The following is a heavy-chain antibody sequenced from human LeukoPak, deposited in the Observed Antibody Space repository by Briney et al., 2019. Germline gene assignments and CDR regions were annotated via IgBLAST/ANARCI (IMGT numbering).Heavy chain of an antibody. CDR3: ARKGTVTTPFDY. CDR1: GDSVSSSTAA. Sequence: HSQTLSLTCAISGDSVSSSTAAWNWIRQSPSRGLEWLGRTYYRSKWFRDYAVSVKSRITIDADTSKNQFSLQLNSVTPEDTAVYYCARKGTVTTPFDYWGQGILVTVSS. J-gene: IGHJ4*02. V-gene: IGHV6-1*01. D-gene: IGHD4-11*01. CDR2: TYYRSKWFR.